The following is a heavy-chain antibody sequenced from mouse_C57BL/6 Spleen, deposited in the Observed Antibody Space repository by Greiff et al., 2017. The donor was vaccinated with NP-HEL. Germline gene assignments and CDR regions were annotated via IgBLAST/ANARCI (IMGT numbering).Heavy chain of an antibody. CDR3: ARGYYDYDADYYAMDY. Sequence: VQGVESGAELVRPGASVKLSCKASGYTFTDYYINWVKQRPGQGLEWIARIYPGSGNTYYNEKFKGKATLTAEKSSSTAYMQLSSLTSEDSAVYFCARGYYDYDADYYAMDYWGQGTSVTVSS. CDR2: IYPGSGNT. V-gene: IGHV1-76*01. J-gene: IGHJ4*01. CDR1: GYTFTDYY. D-gene: IGHD2-4*01.